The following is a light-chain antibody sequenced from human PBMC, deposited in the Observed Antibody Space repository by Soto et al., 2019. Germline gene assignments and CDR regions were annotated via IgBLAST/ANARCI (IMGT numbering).Light chain of an antibody. CDR1: QSISSW. Sequence: DIQMTQSPSTLSASVGDKVTITCRASQSISSWLAWYQQKPGKAPNLLIYKASSLESGVPSRFSGSGSGTEFTLTVSSLQPDDFATYYCQQYDSYLLTFGGGTKVDIK. V-gene: IGKV1-5*03. J-gene: IGKJ4*01. CDR2: KAS. CDR3: QQYDSYLLT.